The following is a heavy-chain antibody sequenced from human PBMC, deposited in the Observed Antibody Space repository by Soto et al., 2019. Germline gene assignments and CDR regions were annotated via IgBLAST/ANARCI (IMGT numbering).Heavy chain of an antibody. Sequence: VQLLQSGGGLVRPGGSLTLSCEASGSSIATYPVNWVRQAPGKGLEWVATASGSGRRTYYADSVKGRFTISRDNSQNTLLLQMSDLRAEDTAVYFCAKDQEFGSRSYEAGMDVWGQGTTVVVSS. D-gene: IGHD3-10*01. CDR3: AKDQEFGSRSYEAGMDV. J-gene: IGHJ6*02. V-gene: IGHV3-23*01. CDR2: ASGSGRRT. CDR1: GSSIATYP.